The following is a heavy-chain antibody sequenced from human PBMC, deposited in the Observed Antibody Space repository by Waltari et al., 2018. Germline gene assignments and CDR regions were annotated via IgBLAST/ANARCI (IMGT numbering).Heavy chain of an antibody. CDR1: GGSFITSA. Sequence: QVQLVQSGAEVKKPGSSVKVSCRTSGGSFITSATPWVRQAPGQGLEWMGGIIPIFGTANYAQKFQGRVTITADESTSTAYMEVSSLRSEDTAVYYCARISNTDQDVWGKGTTVTVSS. D-gene: IGHD2-15*01. CDR2: IIPIFGTA. CDR3: ARISNTDQDV. V-gene: IGHV1-69*12. J-gene: IGHJ6*04.